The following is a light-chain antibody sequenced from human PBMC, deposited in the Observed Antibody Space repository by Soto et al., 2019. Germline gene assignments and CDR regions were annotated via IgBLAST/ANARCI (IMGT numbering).Light chain of an antibody. CDR2: GAS. V-gene: IGKV3-15*01. CDR1: QSVDRD. Sequence: EVVLTQSPATLSLSLGEVATLSCRASQSVDRDLAWYQQKPGQAPRLLIYGASTRATGIPARFSGSGSGTEFTLTISSLQSEDFAVYYCQQYNNWPPYTFGQGTKVDIK. CDR3: QQYNNWPPYT. J-gene: IGKJ2*01.